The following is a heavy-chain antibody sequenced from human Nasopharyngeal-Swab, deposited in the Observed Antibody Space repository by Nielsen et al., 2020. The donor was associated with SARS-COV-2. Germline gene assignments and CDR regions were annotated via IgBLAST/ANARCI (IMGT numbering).Heavy chain of an antibody. D-gene: IGHD2-8*02. J-gene: IGHJ5*02. CDR2: IGGGGSPI. CDR1: GFTFSNYG. V-gene: IGHV3-48*04. Sequence: GESLKISCAASGFTFSNYGMHWVRQAPGKGLEWVSYIGGGGSPIYYADPVKGRFTISRDNAEKSLYLQMSSLRAEDTAVYYCVRASRAWSWGQGTLLTVSS. CDR3: VRASRAWS.